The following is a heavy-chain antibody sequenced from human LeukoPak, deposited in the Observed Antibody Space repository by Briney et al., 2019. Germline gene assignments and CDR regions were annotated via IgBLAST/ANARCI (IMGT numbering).Heavy chain of an antibody. Sequence: GASVKVSCKASGYTFTGYYMHWVRQAPGQGLEWMGRINPNSGGTNYAQKFQGRVTMTRDTSISTAYMELSRLRSDDTAVYYCAGDPAGSQWLVRDWYFDLWGRGTLVTVSS. CDR1: GYTFTGYY. V-gene: IGHV1-2*06. D-gene: IGHD6-19*01. CDR2: INPNSGGT. J-gene: IGHJ2*01. CDR3: AGDPAGSQWLVRDWYFDL.